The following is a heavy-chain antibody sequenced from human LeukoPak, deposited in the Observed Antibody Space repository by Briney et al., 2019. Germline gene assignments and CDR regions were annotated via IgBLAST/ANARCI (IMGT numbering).Heavy chain of an antibody. CDR3: AREGGRYFDWSWFMDV. CDR2: INWNGGST. CDR1: GFTFDDYG. Sequence: GGSLRLSCAASGFTFDDYGMSWVRQAPGKGLEWVSGINWNGGSTGYADSVKGRFTISRDNAKNSLYLQMNSLRAEDTALYYCAREGGRYFDWSWFMDVWGKGTTVTVSS. J-gene: IGHJ6*03. V-gene: IGHV3-20*04. D-gene: IGHD3-9*01.